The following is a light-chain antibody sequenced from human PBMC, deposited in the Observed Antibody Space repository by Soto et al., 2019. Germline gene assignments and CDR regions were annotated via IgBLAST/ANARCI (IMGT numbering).Light chain of an antibody. Sequence: EIVLTPSPATLSFSPLEIANLSFRASQSVSSYLAWYQQKPGQAPRLLIYRTSNRATGIPDRFSGSGSGTDFTLTISRLEPEDFVVFYCYKYGSTPPTFGQGTKVDIK. V-gene: IGKV3-20*01. CDR3: YKYGSTPPT. CDR2: RTS. J-gene: IGKJ1*01. CDR1: QSVSSY.